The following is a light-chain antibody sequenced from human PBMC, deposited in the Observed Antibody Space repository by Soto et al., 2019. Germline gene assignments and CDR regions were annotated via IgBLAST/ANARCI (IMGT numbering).Light chain of an antibody. CDR3: LQDFRYPRT. V-gene: IGKV1-6*02. CDR1: QGIGTE. J-gene: IGKJ1*01. Sequence: AIQMTQSPSSLSASVGDRVTITCRASQGIGTELGWYQLKPGKAPKLLVYGASTLQSGVLPRFSGSGSGTDCTLTISSLQPDDFANYYGLQDFRYPRTFGQGTKVEIK. CDR2: GAS.